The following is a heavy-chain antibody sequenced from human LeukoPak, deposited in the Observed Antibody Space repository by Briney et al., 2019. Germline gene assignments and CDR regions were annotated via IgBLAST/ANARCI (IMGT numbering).Heavy chain of an antibody. CDR1: GFTFDDYA. CDR3: AKDINPGGSGYSTAGHDY. Sequence: GGSLRLSCAASGFTFDDYAMHWVRQAPGKGLEWVSGISWNSGSIGYADSVKGRFTISRDNAKNSLYLQMNSLRAEDTALYYCAKDINPGGSGYSTAGHDYWGQGTLVTVSS. V-gene: IGHV3-9*01. CDR2: ISWNSGSI. D-gene: IGHD3-22*01. J-gene: IGHJ4*02.